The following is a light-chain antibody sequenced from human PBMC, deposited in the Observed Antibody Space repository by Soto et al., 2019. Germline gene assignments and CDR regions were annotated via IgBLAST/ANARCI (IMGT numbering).Light chain of an antibody. J-gene: IGKJ3*01. CDR3: QQSRSYPTT. V-gene: IGKV1-9*01. CDR1: QGIDSY. CDR2: DTS. Sequence: IQLTQAPSSLSASVGDRVIITCRASQGIDSYVAWYQQRAGKVPQLLIYDTSILQSGVSSRFSGSGSATDFTLTITSLQAEDFATYYCQQSRSYPTTFGRGTKVDIK.